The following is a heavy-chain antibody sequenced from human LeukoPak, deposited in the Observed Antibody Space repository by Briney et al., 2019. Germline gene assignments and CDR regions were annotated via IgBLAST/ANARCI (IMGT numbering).Heavy chain of an antibody. D-gene: IGHD3-3*01. CDR2: INWNGGST. CDR1: GFTFDDYG. CDR3: ARAPGYYDFWGGYDGEYFDY. V-gene: IGHV3-20*04. Sequence: GGSLRLSCAASGFTFDDYGMSWVRQAPGKGLEWVSGINWNGGSTGYADSVKGRFTISRDNAKNSLYLQMHSLRAEDTALYYCARAPGYYDFWGGYDGEYFDYWGQGTLVTVSS. J-gene: IGHJ4*02.